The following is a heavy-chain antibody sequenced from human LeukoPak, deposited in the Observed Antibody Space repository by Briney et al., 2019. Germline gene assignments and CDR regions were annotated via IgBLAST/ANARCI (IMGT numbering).Heavy chain of an antibody. CDR1: GYTFTSYG. CDR3: ASTTTVTTGAYGFDY. J-gene: IGHJ4*02. V-gene: IGHV1-18*01. Sequence: GASVKVSCKASGYTFTSYGISWARQAPGQGLEWMGWISAYNGNTNYAQKLQGRVTMTTDTSTSTAYMELRSLRSDDTAVYYCASTTTVTTGAYGFDYWGQGTLVTVFS. CDR2: ISAYNGNT. D-gene: IGHD4-17*01.